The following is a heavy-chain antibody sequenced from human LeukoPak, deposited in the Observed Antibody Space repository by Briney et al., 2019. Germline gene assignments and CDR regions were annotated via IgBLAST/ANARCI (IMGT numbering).Heavy chain of an antibody. CDR2: ITNSGATT. V-gene: IGHV3-23*01. CDR3: ANSGASADPFHN. CDR1: GFTFSTYT. J-gene: IGHJ4*02. D-gene: IGHD3-10*01. Sequence: GGSLRLSCVASGFTFSTYTMTWLRQAPGKGLEWVSSITNSGATTFYADSVKGRFTISRDNSKNSLFLQMERLRTEDTALYYCANSGASADPFHNWGQGTLVTVSS.